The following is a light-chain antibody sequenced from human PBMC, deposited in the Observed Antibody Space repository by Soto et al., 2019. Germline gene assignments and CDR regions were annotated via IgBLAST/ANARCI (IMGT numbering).Light chain of an antibody. CDR3: QQYGSSPWT. V-gene: IGKV3-20*01. CDR2: GAS. Sequence: ESVLTQSPGTLCLSPGERATLSCRASQSVSSSYLAWYQQKPGQAPRLLISGASSRATGIPDRFSGSGSGTDFTLTISRLEPEDFAVYYCQQYGSSPWTFGQGTKVDIK. CDR1: QSVSSSY. J-gene: IGKJ1*01.